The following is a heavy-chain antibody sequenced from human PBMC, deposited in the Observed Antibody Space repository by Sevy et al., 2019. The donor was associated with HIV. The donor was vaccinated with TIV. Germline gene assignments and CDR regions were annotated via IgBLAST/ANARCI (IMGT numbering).Heavy chain of an antibody. CDR1: GFTFNYYG. V-gene: IGHV3-64D*06. Sequence: GGSLRLSCSVSGFTFNYYGMYWVRQAPGKGLQYVSGISSNGDSTDYADSVKGRFIISRDNSKNTLYLQMSSLRPEDTAVYYCLRDLLRPVVVPASSFYYWGQGTLVTVSS. D-gene: IGHD2-2*01. J-gene: IGHJ4*02. CDR2: ISSNGDST. CDR3: LRDLLRPVVVPASSFYY.